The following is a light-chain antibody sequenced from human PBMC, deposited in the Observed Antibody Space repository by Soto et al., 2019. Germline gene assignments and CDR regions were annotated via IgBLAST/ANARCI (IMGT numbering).Light chain of an antibody. J-gene: IGKJ1*01. V-gene: IGKV1-39*01. CDR2: AAS. CDR1: QSISAY. Sequence: DIQMTQFPSSLSASVGDRVTITCRASQSISAYLNWYQQKPGKAPKVLIYAASHVQSGVPSRFSGSGSGTDFTLTISSLQPEDFATYYCQQSYSTPRTFGQGTKVDIK. CDR3: QQSYSTPRT.